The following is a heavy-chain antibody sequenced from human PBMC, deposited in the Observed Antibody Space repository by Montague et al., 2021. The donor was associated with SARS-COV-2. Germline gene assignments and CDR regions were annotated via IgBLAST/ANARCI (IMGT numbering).Heavy chain of an antibody. D-gene: IGHD5-12*01. CDR1: GGSISSSNYY. J-gene: IGHJ3*02. V-gene: IGHV4-39*02. CDR2: IYDSGST. Sequence: SETLSLTCTVSGGSISSSNYYWDWIRQPPGKGLEWIGSIYDSGSTYYNPSLKSRVTISVDTSKNHFSLKLSSVTAADTAAYYCARRGRKLLPVATTIGGLDIWGQGTMVTVSS. CDR3: ARRGRKLLPVATTIGGLDI.